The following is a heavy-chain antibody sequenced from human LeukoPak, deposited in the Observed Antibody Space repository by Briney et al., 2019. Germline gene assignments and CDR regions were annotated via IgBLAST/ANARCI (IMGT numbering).Heavy chain of an antibody. CDR2: INPSSGST. CDR3: ARAYSGVFDWLSFDP. Sequence: ASVKVSCKASGYTFTSYYMHWVRQAPGQGLEWMGIINPSSGSTSYAQKFQGRVTMTRDTSTSTVYMELSSLRSEDTAVYYCARAYSGVFDWLSFDPWGQGTLVTVSS. CDR1: GYTFTSYY. D-gene: IGHD3-9*01. V-gene: IGHV1-46*01. J-gene: IGHJ5*02.